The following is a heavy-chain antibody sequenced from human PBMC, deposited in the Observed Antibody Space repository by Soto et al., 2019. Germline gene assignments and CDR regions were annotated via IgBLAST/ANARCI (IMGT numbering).Heavy chain of an antibody. CDR1: GFSFSDYY. Sequence: GGSLRLSCAASGFSFSDYYMSWIRQAPGKGLEWVSYISFSGTSIYYADSVKGRFTISRDDAKNSLYLQMNSLRAEDTLVYYCARDIEPPDLFFDYWGQGTLVTVSS. V-gene: IGHV3-11*01. CDR3: ARDIEPPDLFFDY. D-gene: IGHD1-26*01. CDR2: ISFSGTSI. J-gene: IGHJ4*02.